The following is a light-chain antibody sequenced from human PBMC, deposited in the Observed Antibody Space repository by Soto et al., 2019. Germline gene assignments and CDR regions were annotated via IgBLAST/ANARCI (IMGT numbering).Light chain of an antibody. CDR2: KAS. J-gene: IGKJ2*01. Sequence: EIQMTQSPSTLSASVGDRVTITCRASQSISSWLAWYQQKPGKAPKLLIYKASSLESGVPSRFSGSGSGTEFTLTISSLQPDDFATYYCQQCNSYPYTFGQGTKLEIK. CDR1: QSISSW. CDR3: QQCNSYPYT. V-gene: IGKV1-5*03.